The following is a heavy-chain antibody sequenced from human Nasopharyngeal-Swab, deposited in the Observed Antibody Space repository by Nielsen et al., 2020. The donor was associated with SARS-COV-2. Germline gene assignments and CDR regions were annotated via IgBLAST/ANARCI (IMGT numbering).Heavy chain of an antibody. CDR2: IWYDGSNK. V-gene: IGHV3-33*01. D-gene: IGHD6-13*01. CDR1: GFTFSSYG. J-gene: IGHJ5*02. Sequence: SLKISCAASGFTFSSYGMHWVRQAPGKGLEWVAVIWYDGSNKYYADSVKGRFTISRDNSKNTLYLQMNSLRAEDTAVYYCAREPDSSSWSTNWFDPWGQGTLVTVSS. CDR3: AREPDSSSWSTNWFDP.